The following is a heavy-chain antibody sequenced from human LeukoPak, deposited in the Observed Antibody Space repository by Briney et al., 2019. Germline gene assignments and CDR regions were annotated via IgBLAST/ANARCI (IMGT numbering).Heavy chain of an antibody. Sequence: GGSLRLSCAASGFTFSIYTMNWVRQAPGKGLEWVSSISGSTNYIYYADSVKGRFTISRDNAKNSLYLQMNSLRAEDTAVYYCARRGREQQLLNFDYWGQGTLVTVSS. D-gene: IGHD6-13*01. CDR2: ISGSTNYI. CDR1: GFTFSIYT. J-gene: IGHJ4*02. V-gene: IGHV3-21*04. CDR3: ARRGREQQLLNFDY.